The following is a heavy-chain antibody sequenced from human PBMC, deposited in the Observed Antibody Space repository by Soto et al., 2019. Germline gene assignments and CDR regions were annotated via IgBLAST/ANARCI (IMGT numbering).Heavy chain of an antibody. V-gene: IGHV3-23*01. Sequence: GGSLRLSCAASGFTFSTYAMNWVRQAPGKGLEWVSSISASGGTTYFADSVKGRLTISRDNSKNTLYLQMNSLRVEDTAIYYCANRPRYYHMDVWGQGTTVTVSS. CDR1: GFTFSTYA. CDR3: ANRPRYYHMDV. CDR2: ISASGGTT. J-gene: IGHJ6*02.